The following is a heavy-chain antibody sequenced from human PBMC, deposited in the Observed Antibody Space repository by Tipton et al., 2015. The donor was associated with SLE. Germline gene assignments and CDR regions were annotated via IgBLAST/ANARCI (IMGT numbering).Heavy chain of an antibody. V-gene: IGHV4-39*07. J-gene: IGHJ4*02. Sequence: TLSLTCTVSDGSIRSTNYYWGWIRQPPGKGLEWIGSIFYTGSTYYNPSLKSRVSFSIDTSKHQFSLKLSSVTAADTAVYYCARVGRLHLGELSPPFDSWGQGTLVTVSS. D-gene: IGHD3-16*02. CDR1: DGSIRSTNYY. CDR3: ARVGRLHLGELSPPFDS. CDR2: IFYTGST.